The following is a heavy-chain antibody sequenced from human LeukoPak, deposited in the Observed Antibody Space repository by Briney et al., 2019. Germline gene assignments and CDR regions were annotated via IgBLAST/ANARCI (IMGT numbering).Heavy chain of an antibody. Sequence: GGSLRLSCAASGFTFSSYGMHWVRQAPGKGLEWVAVISYDGSNKYYADSVKGRFTISRDNAKNSLYLQMNSLRAEDTAVYYCARGAPPPLRYFDWFYYYYYMDVWGKGTTVTISS. J-gene: IGHJ6*03. D-gene: IGHD3-9*01. V-gene: IGHV3-30*03. CDR3: ARGAPPPLRYFDWFYYYYYMDV. CDR1: GFTFSSYG. CDR2: ISYDGSNK.